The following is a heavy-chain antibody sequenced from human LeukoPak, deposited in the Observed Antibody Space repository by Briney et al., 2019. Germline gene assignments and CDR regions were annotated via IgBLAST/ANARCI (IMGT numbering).Heavy chain of an antibody. J-gene: IGHJ6*03. CDR3: AKETHDYSNYGLDYSYYYYKDV. D-gene: IGHD4-11*01. V-gene: IGHV1-46*01. CDR2: INPSGGST. Sequence: ASVKLSCKASGYTFTSYYMHWVRQAPGQGREWMGIINPSGGSTSYAQKFRGRVTMTRDTSTSTVYMELCRLRSEHTAVYYCAKETHDYSNYGLDYSYYYYKDVWGKGTTVTVSS. CDR1: GYTFTSYY.